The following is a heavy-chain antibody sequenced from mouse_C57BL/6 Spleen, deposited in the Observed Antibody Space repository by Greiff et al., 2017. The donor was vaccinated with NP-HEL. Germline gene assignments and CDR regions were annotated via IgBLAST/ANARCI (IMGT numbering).Heavy chain of an antibody. J-gene: IGHJ4*01. CDR1: GYAFSSYW. V-gene: IGHV1-80*01. CDR3: ARGGYYSNYDYAMDY. Sequence: QVQLKQSGAELVKPGASVKISCKASGYAFSSYWMNWVKQRPGKGLEWIGQIYPGDGDTNYNGKFKGKATLTADKSSSTAYMQLSSLASEDSAVYFCARGGYYSNYDYAMDYWGQGTSVTVSS. CDR2: IYPGDGDT. D-gene: IGHD2-5*01.